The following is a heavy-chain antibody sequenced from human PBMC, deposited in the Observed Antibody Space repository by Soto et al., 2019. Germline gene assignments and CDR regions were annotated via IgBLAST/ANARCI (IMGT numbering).Heavy chain of an antibody. J-gene: IGHJ4*02. Sequence: ASVKVSCKASGHTFTRYAMHWVRQAPGQRLEWMGWINAGDGNTKYSQKFQGRVTITRDTSASTAYMELRSLRSDDTAVYYCARDGPPTDYWGQGTLVTVSS. CDR2: INAGDGNT. CDR1: GHTFTRYA. CDR3: ARDGPPTDY. V-gene: IGHV1-3*01.